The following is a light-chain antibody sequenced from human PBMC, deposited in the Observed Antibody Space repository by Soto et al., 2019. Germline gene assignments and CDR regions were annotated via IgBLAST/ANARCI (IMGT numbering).Light chain of an antibody. J-gene: IGLJ3*02. Sequence: QSVLTQAPSASGTPGQRVTISCSGSNSNIGGNSVSWYHHLPGTAPKLLIFNNSQRPSGVPDRFSDSKSGTSASLAISGLQAEDEADYYCASWDDSLNGHWVFGGGTKVTVL. CDR1: NSNIGGNS. CDR3: ASWDDSLNGHWV. CDR2: NNS. V-gene: IGLV1-44*01.